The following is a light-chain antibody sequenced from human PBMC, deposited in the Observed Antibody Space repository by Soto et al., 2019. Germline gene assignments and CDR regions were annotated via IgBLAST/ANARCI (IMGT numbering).Light chain of an antibody. J-gene: IGKJ3*01. CDR3: KQRSNWPPS. Sequence: EIVLTQSPATLSLSPGERATLSCRASQSVSSYLAWYQQKPGQAPRLLIYDASNRATGIPARFSGSGSGTDFTLTISSLEPEDFAVYYCKQRSNWPPSLGPGTKVDIK. CDR1: QSVSSY. V-gene: IGKV3-11*01. CDR2: DAS.